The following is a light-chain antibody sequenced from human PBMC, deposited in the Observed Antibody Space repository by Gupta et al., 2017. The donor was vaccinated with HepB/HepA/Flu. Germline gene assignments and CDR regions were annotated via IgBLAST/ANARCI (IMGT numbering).Light chain of an antibody. CDR1: SSDVGGYNY. CDR3: SSYTSSSTFWV. CDR2: DVS. Sequence: QSALTQPASVSGSPGQSIPISCTATSSDVGGYNYVSWYQQHPGKAPKLMIYDVSNRPSGVSNRFSGSKSGNTASLTISGLQAEDEADYYCSSYTSSSTFWVFGGGTKLTVL. J-gene: IGLJ3*02. V-gene: IGLV2-14*03.